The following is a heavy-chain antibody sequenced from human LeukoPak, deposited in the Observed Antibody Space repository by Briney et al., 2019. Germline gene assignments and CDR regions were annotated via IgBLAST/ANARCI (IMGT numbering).Heavy chain of an antibody. D-gene: IGHD3-16*01. J-gene: IGHJ4*02. CDR2: IDSSGGYM. Sequence: GGSLRLSCEASGFTFNTYSMNWARQAPGKGLEWVSSIDSSGGYMFYADSVKGRFIISRDNAKDSLYLQMNSLRAEDTAVYYCARDPGGIRYDYWGQGTLVTVSS. CDR3: ARDPGGIRYDY. CDR1: GFTFNTYS. V-gene: IGHV3-21*06.